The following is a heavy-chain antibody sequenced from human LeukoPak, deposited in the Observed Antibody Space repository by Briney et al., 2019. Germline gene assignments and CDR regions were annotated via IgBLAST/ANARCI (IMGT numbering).Heavy chain of an antibody. J-gene: IGHJ3*02. V-gene: IGHV3-21*01. Sequence: GGSLRLSCAASGFTFSSYSMNWVRQAPGKGLEWVSSISSSSSYIYYADSVKGRFTISRDNAKNSLYLQMNSLRAEDAAVYYCARNVRYSSGWYPRAFDIWGQGTMVTVSS. CDR3: ARNVRYSSGWYPRAFDI. CDR1: GFTFSSYS. CDR2: ISSSSSYI. D-gene: IGHD6-19*01.